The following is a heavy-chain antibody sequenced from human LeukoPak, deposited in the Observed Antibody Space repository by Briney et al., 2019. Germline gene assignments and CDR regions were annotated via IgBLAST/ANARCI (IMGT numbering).Heavy chain of an antibody. D-gene: IGHD6-6*01. V-gene: IGHV4-59*01. J-gene: IGHJ6*02. CDR1: GGSISSYY. CDR3: AREYSSSSEYGMDV. Sequence: SETLSLTCTVSGGSISSYYWSWIRQPPGKGLEWIGYIYYSGSTNYNPSLKSRVTISVDTSKNQFSLKLSSVTAADTAVYYCAREYSSSSEYGMDVWGQGTTVTVSS. CDR2: IYYSGST.